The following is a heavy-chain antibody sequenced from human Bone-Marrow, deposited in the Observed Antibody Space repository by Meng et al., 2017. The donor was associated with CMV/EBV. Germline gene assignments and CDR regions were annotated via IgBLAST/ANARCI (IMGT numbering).Heavy chain of an antibody. V-gene: IGHV3-21*04. Sequence: GESLKISCAASGFTFSSYEMNWVRQAPGKGLEWVSSISSSSSYIYYADSVKGRFTISRDNAKNSLYLQMNSLRAEDTALYYCAKDSSNWNLYYYYGMDVWGQGTTVTVSS. CDR1: GFTFSSYE. CDR3: AKDSSNWNLYYYYGMDV. D-gene: IGHD1-7*01. CDR2: ISSSSSYI. J-gene: IGHJ6*02.